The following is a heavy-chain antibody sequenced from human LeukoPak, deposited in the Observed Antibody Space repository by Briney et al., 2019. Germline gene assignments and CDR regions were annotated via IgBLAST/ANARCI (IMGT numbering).Heavy chain of an antibody. Sequence: ASVKVSCKASGYTFTSYAMHWVRQAPGQRLEWMGWINAGNGNTKYSQKFQGRVTITRDTSASTAYMELSGLRSEDTAVYYCARFGHENWGGFDYWGQGTLVTVSS. CDR2: INAGNGNT. J-gene: IGHJ4*02. CDR3: ARFGHENWGGFDY. V-gene: IGHV1-3*01. D-gene: IGHD7-27*01. CDR1: GYTFTSYA.